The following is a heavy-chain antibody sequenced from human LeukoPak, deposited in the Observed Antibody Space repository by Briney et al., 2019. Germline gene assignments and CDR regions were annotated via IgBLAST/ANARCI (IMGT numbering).Heavy chain of an antibody. Sequence: ASVKVSCKASGYTFTGYFMHWVRQAPGQGLEWMGWINPNSGGTKYAQKFQGRVTITRDTSISTAYVELTSLRSDDTAVYYCARGRRIIVGATNAGDFFDYWGQGPLVTVSS. CDR2: INPNSGGT. D-gene: IGHD1-26*01. CDR3: ARGRRIIVGATNAGDFFDY. J-gene: IGHJ4*02. CDR1: GYTFTGYF. V-gene: IGHV1-2*02.